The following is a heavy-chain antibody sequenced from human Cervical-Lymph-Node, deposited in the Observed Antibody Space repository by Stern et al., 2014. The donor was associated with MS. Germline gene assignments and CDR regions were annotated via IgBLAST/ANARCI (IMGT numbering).Heavy chain of an antibody. V-gene: IGHV1-3*01. Sequence: NTKYSQKLQGRVTITRDKTTSTAYMELSSLTSEDTAVYYCARAGYCSPSTCSDAFDIWGQGTMVTVSS. J-gene: IGHJ3*02. CDR3: ARAGYCSPSTCSDAFDI. CDR2: NT. D-gene: IGHD2-15*01.